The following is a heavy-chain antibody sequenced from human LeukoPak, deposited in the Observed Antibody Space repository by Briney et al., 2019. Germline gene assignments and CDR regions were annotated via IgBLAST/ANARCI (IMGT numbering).Heavy chain of an antibody. J-gene: IGHJ4*02. D-gene: IGHD3-22*01. CDR1: GGTFSSYA. CDR2: IIPIFGTA. Sequence: SVKVSCKASGGTFSSYAISWVRQAPGQGLEWMGGIIPIFGTANYAQKLQGRVTITTDESTSTAYMELSSLRSEDTAVYYCARERGHHYYDSSGYFGYYFDYWGQGTLVTVSS. CDR3: ARERGHHYYDSSGYFGYYFDY. V-gene: IGHV1-69*05.